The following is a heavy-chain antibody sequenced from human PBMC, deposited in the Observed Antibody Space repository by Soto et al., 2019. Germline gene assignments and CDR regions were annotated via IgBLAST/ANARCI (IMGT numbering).Heavy chain of an antibody. D-gene: IGHD3-22*01. J-gene: IGHJ4*02. CDR3: VRDPGPRASIVY. CDR1: GFTFGDYY. Sequence: PGGSLRLSCAASGFTFGDYYMTWVRQAPGKGLEWISYISSTSAYTNYADSVKGRFTISRDNAKSSLFLQMNSVRVDDTAVYYCVRDPGPRASIVYWGQGTLVTVSS. V-gene: IGHV3-11*05. CDR2: ISSTSAYT.